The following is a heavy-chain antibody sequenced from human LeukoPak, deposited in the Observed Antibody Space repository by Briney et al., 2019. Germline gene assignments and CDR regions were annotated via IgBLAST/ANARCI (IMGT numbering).Heavy chain of an antibody. CDR1: GFTFSLAW. Sequence: GESLRLSCAASGFTFSLAWMHWVRQAPGKGLEWVSSINYDARSRTYADSVKGRLTISRDNAENTLFLQMNGLRVEDSAIYSCVRGAGPGTPFDWGQGILVTVSS. CDR2: INYDARSR. D-gene: IGHD1-1*01. CDR3: VRGAGPGTPFD. V-gene: IGHV3-74*01. J-gene: IGHJ1*01.